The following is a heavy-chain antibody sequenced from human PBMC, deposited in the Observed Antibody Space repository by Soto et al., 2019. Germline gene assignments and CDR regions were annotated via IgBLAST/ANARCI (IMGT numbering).Heavy chain of an antibody. CDR3: VHSRCGGDCLRSYSSHYYYGMDV. CDR1: GFSLSTGGVG. V-gene: IGHV2-5*02. D-gene: IGHD2-21*02. J-gene: IGHJ6*02. CDR2: IYWDNDK. Sequence: QITLKESGPTLVKPTQTLTLTCTFSGFSLSTGGVGVGWIRQPPGKALEWLALIYWDNDKRYSPSLKSRLTVTKDTSKNHVVLTMTNTDPVDTATYYCVHSRCGGDCLRSYSSHYYYGMDVWGQGTTVTVFS.